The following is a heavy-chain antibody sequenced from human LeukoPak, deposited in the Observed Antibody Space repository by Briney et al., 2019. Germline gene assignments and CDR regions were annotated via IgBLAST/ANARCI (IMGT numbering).Heavy chain of an antibody. J-gene: IGHJ4*02. V-gene: IGHV3-33*01. CDR2: IWYDGSNK. CDR1: GFTISSYG. CDR3: ASGEAWLMGATEFDY. Sequence: PGRSLRLSCAASGFTISSYGMHWVRQAPGKGLEWVAVIWYDGSNKYYADSVKGRFTISRDNSKNTLYLQMNSLRAEDTAVYYCASGEAWLMGATEFDYWGQGTLVTVSS. D-gene: IGHD1-26*01.